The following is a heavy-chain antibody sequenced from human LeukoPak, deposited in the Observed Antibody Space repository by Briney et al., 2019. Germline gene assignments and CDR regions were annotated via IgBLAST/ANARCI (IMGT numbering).Heavy chain of an antibody. J-gene: IGHJ4*02. CDR3: ARVKMATRFYDY. CDR2: IIPIFGTA. CDR1: GGTFSSYA. V-gene: IGHV1-69*13. D-gene: IGHD5-24*01. Sequence: ASVKVSCKASGGTFSSYAISWVRQAPGQGLEWMGGIIPIFGTANYAQKFQGRVTITADESTSTAYMELSSLRSEDTAVYYCARVKMATRFYDYWGQGTLVTVSS.